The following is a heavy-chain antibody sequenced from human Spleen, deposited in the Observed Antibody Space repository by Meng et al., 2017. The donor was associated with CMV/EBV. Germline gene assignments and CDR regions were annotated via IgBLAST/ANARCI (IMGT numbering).Heavy chain of an antibody. J-gene: IGHJ4*02. Sequence: GGSLRLSCKGSGSIFANYWIAWVRQMPGKGLEWMGIIYPGDSNTRYSPSFQGQVTISADKSISTAYLQWTSLKASDTAMYYCARVLGVADYWGQGTLVTVSS. CDR3: ARVLGVADY. CDR1: GSIFANYW. D-gene: IGHD6-19*01. V-gene: IGHV5-51*01. CDR2: IYPGDSNT.